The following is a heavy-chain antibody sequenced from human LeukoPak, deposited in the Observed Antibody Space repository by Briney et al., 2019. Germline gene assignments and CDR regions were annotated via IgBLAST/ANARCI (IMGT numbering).Heavy chain of an antibody. D-gene: IGHD6-13*01. J-gene: IGHJ4*02. CDR1: GGSVSSDSYH. CDR2: IYYTGST. V-gene: IGHV4-61*01. CDR3: ARGRVGSSWYTRGLNFDY. Sequence: PSETLSLTCTVSGGSVSSDSYHWTWIRQPPGKGLEWIGHIYYTGSTNYNPSLKGRITISVDTSKNQFSLKLSSVTAADTAVYYCARGRVGSSWYTRGLNFDYWGQGTLVTVSS.